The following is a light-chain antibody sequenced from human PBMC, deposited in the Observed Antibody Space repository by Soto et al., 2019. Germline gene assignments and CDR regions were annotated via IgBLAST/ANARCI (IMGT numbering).Light chain of an antibody. Sequence: QSVLTQPPSVSGAPGQTITMSCTGSGSNVGASYDVHWYQVLPGAGPKLLIYGNSNRPSGVPDRFSGSKSGTSASLAITGLQAEDEADYYCQSFGSSLSGYVFGTGTKLTVL. CDR3: QSFGSSLSGYV. CDR1: GSNVGASYD. CDR2: GNS. J-gene: IGLJ1*01. V-gene: IGLV1-40*01.